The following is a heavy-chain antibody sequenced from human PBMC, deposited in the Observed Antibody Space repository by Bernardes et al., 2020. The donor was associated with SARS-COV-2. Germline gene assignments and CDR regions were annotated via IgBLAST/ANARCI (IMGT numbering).Heavy chain of an antibody. J-gene: IGHJ6*02. V-gene: IGHV4-59*11. Sequence: ETLSLTCTVSGDSINSHYWSWIRQPPGKGLEWIAYIFSGGSTNHNPSLKSRVTISLDTSKNQFTLRLSSVTAADTAVYYCARDQRWLQTSYYYYGMDVWGQGTTVTVSS. CDR3: ARDQRWLQTSYYYYGMDV. CDR1: GDSINSHY. CDR2: IFSGGST. D-gene: IGHD5-12*01.